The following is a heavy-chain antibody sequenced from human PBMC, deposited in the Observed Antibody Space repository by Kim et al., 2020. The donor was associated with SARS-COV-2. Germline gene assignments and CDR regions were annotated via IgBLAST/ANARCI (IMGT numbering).Heavy chain of an antibody. CDR3: ARGGNVWGSYRYGGGDY. CDR1: GYTFTGYY. CDR2: INPNSGGT. J-gene: IGHJ4*02. Sequence: ASVKVSCKASGYTFTGYYMHWVRQAPGQGLEWMGRINPNSGGTNYAQKFQGRVTMTRDTSISTAYMELSRLRSDDTAVDYCARGGNVWGSYRYGGGDYWGQGTLVTVSS. V-gene: IGHV1-2*06. D-gene: IGHD3-16*02.